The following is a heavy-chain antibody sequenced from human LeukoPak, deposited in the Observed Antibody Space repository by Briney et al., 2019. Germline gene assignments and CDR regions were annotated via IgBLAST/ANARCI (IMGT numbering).Heavy chain of an antibody. Sequence: ASVKVSCKASGYTFTSYGISWVRQAPGQGLEWMGWISAYNGNTNYAQKLQGRVTMTTDTSTSTAYMELRSLRSDDTAVYYCARRGCTRCPFHWYNWFDPWGQGTLVTVSS. CDR1: GYTFTSYG. V-gene: IGHV1-18*01. J-gene: IGHJ5*02. CDR2: ISAYNGNT. D-gene: IGHD2-2*01. CDR3: ARRGCTRCPFHWYNWFDP.